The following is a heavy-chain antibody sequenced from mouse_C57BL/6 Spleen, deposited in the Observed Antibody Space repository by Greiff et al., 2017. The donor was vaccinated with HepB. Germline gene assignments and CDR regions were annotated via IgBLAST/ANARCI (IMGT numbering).Heavy chain of an antibody. V-gene: IGHV1-82*01. J-gene: IGHJ2*01. CDR3: ARETVVAKGDY. Sequence: VQLQQSGPELVKPGASVKISCKASGYAFSSSWMNWVKQRPGKGLEWIGRIYPGDGDTNYNGKFKGKATLTADKSSSTAYMQISSLTSEDSAVYFCARETVVAKGDYWGQGTTLTVSS. CDR1: GYAFSSSW. CDR2: IYPGDGDT. D-gene: IGHD1-1*01.